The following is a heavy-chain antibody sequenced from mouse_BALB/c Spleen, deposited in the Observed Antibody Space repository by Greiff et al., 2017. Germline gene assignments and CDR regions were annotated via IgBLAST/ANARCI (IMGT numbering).Heavy chain of an antibody. CDR2: INPSNGRT. J-gene: IGHJ3*01. Sequence: QVQLQQPGAELVKPGASVKLSCKASGYTFTSYWMHWVKQRPGQGLEWIGEINPSNGRTNYNEKFKDKATLTADKSSSTVYMELSRLTSEDSAVYFCARHEEDGNGVSYWGQGTLVTVSA. CDR1: GYTFTSYW. CDR3: ARHEEDGNGVSY. D-gene: IGHD1-1*01. V-gene: IGHV1S81*02.